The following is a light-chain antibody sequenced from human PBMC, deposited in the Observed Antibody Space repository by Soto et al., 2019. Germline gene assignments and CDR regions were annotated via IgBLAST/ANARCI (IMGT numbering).Light chain of an antibody. CDR1: QSVSSN. Sequence: EIVITQSPATLSVSPGERATLSCRASQSVSSNLAWYQQKPGQAPRLLIYGASTRATGIPARFSGSGSGTEFTLTISSLQSEDFAVYYCQQYNNWPTWTFGQGTKVDIX. J-gene: IGKJ1*01. CDR2: GAS. V-gene: IGKV3-15*01. CDR3: QQYNNWPTWT.